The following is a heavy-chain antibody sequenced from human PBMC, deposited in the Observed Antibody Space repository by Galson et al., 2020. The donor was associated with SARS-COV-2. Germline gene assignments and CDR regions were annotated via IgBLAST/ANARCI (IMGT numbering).Heavy chain of an antibody. CDR1: GGPSSSSRYY. CDR3: ARVAHDDRSGDLLGAVDI. CDR2: LYYSGST. Sequence: SETLSLTCTAPGGPSSSSRYYWGWIRQPPGKGLERIGRLYYSGSTYYNPSLKSRVTISVDTSKNQFSLKLSSVTAADTAVYYCARVAHDDRSGDLLGAVDIWGQGTMVTVSS. D-gene: IGHD3-22*01. V-gene: IGHV4-39*01. J-gene: IGHJ3*02.